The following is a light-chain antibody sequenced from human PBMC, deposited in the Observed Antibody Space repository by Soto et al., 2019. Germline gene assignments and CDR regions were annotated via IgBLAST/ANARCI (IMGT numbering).Light chain of an antibody. Sequence: EIVLTQSPATLSLSPGERATLSCRASQSVSSQLAWYQHKPGQAPRLLIYDASNRATGIPDRFSGSGSGTDFTITISSLEDVDFAVYYCSHRGWPWTVGEGTKVDIK. J-gene: IGKJ1*01. V-gene: IGKV3-11*01. CDR2: DAS. CDR3: SHRGWPWT. CDR1: QSVSSQ.